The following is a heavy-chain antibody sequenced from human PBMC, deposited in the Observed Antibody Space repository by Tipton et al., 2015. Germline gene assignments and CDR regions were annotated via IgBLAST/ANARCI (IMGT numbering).Heavy chain of an antibody. CDR3: ARQEAAYSDFWSVYWFDP. J-gene: IGHJ5*02. Sequence: TLSLTCTVPGGSISTTRDYWAWIRQPPGKGLEWIGSIYYSGTTYYNPSLQSRFTISIDTSKNQFSLKLSSVTAADTAVYYCARQEAAYSDFWSVYWFDPWGPGTLVTVSS. CDR1: GGSISTTRDY. D-gene: IGHD3-3*01. CDR2: IYYSGTT. V-gene: IGHV4-39*01.